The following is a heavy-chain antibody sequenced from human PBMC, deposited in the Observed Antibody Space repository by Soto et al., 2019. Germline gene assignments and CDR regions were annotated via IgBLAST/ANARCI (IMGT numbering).Heavy chain of an antibody. Sequence: QVQLQESGPGLVKPSGTLFLTCAVSGGSISSSNWWSWVRQPPGKGLEWIGEIYHSGSTNYNPSLKSRVPISVHKSKNQFSLQLSSVTAADTAVYYCARVSGSYYYGMDVWGQGTTVTVSS. CDR2: IYHSGST. J-gene: IGHJ6*02. CDR1: GGSISSSNW. D-gene: IGHD1-26*01. CDR3: ARVSGSYYYGMDV. V-gene: IGHV4-4*02.